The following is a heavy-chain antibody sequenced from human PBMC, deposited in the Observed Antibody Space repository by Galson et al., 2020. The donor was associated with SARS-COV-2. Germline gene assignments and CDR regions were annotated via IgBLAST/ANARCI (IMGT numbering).Heavy chain of an antibody. J-gene: IGHJ5*02. V-gene: IGHV3-30*01. Sequence: GESLKISCAASGFTFSSYAMHWVRQAPGKGLEWVAVISYDGSNKYYADSVKGRFTISRDNSKNTLYLQMNSLRAEDTAVYYCAREGSLGYCMYPWGQGTLVTVSS. CDR3: AREGSLGYCMYP. CDR2: ISYDGSNK. D-gene: IGHD2-15*01. CDR1: GFTFSSYA.